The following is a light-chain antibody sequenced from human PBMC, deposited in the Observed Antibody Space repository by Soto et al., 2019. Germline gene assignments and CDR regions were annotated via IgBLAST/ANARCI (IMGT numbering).Light chain of an antibody. J-gene: IGKJ1*01. CDR3: QQLKSYPQT. V-gene: IGKV1-5*01. Sequence: DIQMTQSPSTLPASVGDRVTITCRASQSIDRWLAWYQQRPGKAPKLLMYAASTLQSGVPSRFSGSGSGTEFTLTISSLQPEDFATYYCQQLKSYPQTFGQGTKVDIK. CDR2: AAS. CDR1: QSIDRW.